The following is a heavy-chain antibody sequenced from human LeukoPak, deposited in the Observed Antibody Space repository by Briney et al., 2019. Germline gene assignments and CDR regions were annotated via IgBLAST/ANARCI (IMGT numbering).Heavy chain of an antibody. Sequence: GGSLRLSCAASGFTFSDYYMNWIRQAPGKGLEWVSYISSSGNIIYYADSVKGRFTISRDNAKNSLYLQMNSLRAEDTAVYYCASRSNNYYYYMDVWGKGTTVTVSS. V-gene: IGHV3-11*04. CDR2: ISSSGNII. D-gene: IGHD4-11*01. J-gene: IGHJ6*03. CDR1: GFTFSDYY. CDR3: ASRSNNYYYYMDV.